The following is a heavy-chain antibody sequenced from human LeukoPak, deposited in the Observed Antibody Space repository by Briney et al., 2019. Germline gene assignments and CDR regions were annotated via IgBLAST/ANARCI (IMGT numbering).Heavy chain of an antibody. CDR1: GFTFSTYS. V-gene: IGHV3-21*01. J-gene: IGHJ4*02. D-gene: IGHD3-22*01. Sequence: PGGSLRLSCVASGFTFSTYSMNWVRQAPGKGLEWVSSISSGSSFIYYADSVKGRFTISRDNAKNSLFLQMNSLRAEDAAVYYCARESSGYFYWGQGTLVTVSS. CDR3: ARESSGYFY. CDR2: ISSGSSFI.